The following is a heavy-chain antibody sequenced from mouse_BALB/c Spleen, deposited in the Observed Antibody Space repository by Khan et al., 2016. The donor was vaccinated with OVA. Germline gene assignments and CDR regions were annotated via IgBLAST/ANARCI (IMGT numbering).Heavy chain of an antibody. CDR1: GYSITSGYA. Sequence: VQLVESGPGLVKPSQSLSLTCTVTGYSITSGYAWNWIRQFPGNKLEWMGYISYSGVTSYTPSLKSRISITRDTSKNQFFLQLTSVTTEDTATYYCARGNYYGYYFDYGGQGTTLTVSS. D-gene: IGHD1-1*01. CDR3: ARGNYYGYYFDY. CDR2: ISYSGVT. J-gene: IGHJ2*01. V-gene: IGHV3-2*02.